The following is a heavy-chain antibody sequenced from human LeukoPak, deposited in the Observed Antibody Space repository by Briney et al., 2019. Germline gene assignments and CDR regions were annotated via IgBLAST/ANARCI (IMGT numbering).Heavy chain of an antibody. CDR3: ASEMATGVYYFDY. D-gene: IGHD5-24*01. J-gene: IGHJ4*02. CDR2: ISSSSSYI. V-gene: IGHV3-21*01. CDR1: GFTFSSYS. Sequence: PGGSLRLSCAASGFTFSSYSMNWVRQAPGKGLEWVSSISSSSSYIYYADSVKGRFTISRDNAKNSLYLQMNSLRAEDTAVYYCASEMATGVYYFDYWGQGTLVTVSS.